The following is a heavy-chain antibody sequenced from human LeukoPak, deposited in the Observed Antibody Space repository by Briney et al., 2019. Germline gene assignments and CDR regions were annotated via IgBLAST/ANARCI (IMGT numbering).Heavy chain of an antibody. CDR2: MDPSGSQK. Sequence: GGSLRPPCAASGFTFNRSWLNWVRQAPGRGLEWVANMDPSGSQKRYVDSVKGRFTISKDNPGTSLYLEMNSLRTEDTAIYYCAIWASGNYGGQGTLVTVSS. CDR1: GFTFNRSW. CDR3: AIWASGNY. D-gene: IGHD3-10*01. V-gene: IGHV3-7*01. J-gene: IGHJ4*02.